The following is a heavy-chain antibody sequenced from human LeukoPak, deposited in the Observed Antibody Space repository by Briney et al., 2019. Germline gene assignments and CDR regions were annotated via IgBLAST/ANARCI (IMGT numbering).Heavy chain of an antibody. V-gene: IGHV3-21*01. J-gene: IGHJ4*02. Sequence: GGSLRLSCAASGFTFSTYTMNWVRQAPGKGLEWVSSISSSSTYIYYADSVKGRFTISRDNAKNSLYLQMLSLRAEDTAVYYCANDIYGGSWPNDYWGQGTLVTVSS. CDR1: GFTFSTYT. D-gene: IGHD4-23*01. CDR2: ISSSSTYI. CDR3: ANDIYGGSWPNDY.